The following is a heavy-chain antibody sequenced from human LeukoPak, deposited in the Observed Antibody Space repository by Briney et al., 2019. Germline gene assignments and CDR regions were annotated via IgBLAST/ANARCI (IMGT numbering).Heavy chain of an antibody. CDR3: ARGGLNYWNPRY. D-gene: IGHD1-1*01. J-gene: IGHJ4*02. Sequence: PGGSLRLSCVASGFTVSSNYMSWVRQAPGKGLEWVSLLYTDDTTYYADSVEGRFTISRDDSKNTIYLQMNSMRAEDTAVYYCARGGLNYWNPRYWGQGTLVTVSS. CDR1: GFTVSSNY. CDR2: LYTDDTT. V-gene: IGHV3-53*01.